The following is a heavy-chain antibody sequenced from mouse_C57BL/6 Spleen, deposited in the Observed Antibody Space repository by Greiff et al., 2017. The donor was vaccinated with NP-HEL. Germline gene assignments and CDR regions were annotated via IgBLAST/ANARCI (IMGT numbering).Heavy chain of an antibody. CDR2: INPNNGGT. CDR1: GYTFTDYY. D-gene: IGHD1-1*01. J-gene: IGHJ1*03. Sequence: VQLQQSGPELVKPGASVKISCKASGYTFTDYYMNWVKQSHGKSLEWIGDINPNNGGTSYIQKFKGKATLTVDKSSSTAYMELRSLTSEDSAVYYCARSPITTVVPWYFDVWGTGTTVTVSS. CDR3: ARSPITTVVPWYFDV. V-gene: IGHV1-26*01.